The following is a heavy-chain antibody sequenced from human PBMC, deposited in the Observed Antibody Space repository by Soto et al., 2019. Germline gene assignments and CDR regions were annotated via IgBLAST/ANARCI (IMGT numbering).Heavy chain of an antibody. CDR1: GFTFSEDA. CDR2: IWYDGSKK. CDR3: VREGRHTAMFSGFDY. Sequence: HVDLVESGGGVVQPGESLRLSCATSGFTFSEDAMHWVRQAPGKGLEWVAVIWYDGSKKHYADSVKGRFTISRDNSKTTLFLQMNSLTAEDTAVYWCVREGRHTAMFSGFDYWGQGTRVTASS. D-gene: IGHD5-18*01. J-gene: IGHJ4*02. V-gene: IGHV3-33*01.